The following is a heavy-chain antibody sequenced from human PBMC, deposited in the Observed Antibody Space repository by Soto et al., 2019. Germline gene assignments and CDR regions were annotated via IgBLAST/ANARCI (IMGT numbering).Heavy chain of an antibody. D-gene: IGHD5-18*01. V-gene: IGHV3-21*01. CDR2: ISSGGDYI. J-gene: IGHJ4*02. CDR3: ERVDGYTYTNDY. Sequence: PGGSLRLSCAASGFTFSNYGMSWVRQAPGKGLEWVASISSGGDYIYYADSLRGLSTISRDNAKNSLFLQMNRLIAEDTAVYYCERVDGYTYTNDYWGQGTLVTVSS. CDR1: GFTFSNYG.